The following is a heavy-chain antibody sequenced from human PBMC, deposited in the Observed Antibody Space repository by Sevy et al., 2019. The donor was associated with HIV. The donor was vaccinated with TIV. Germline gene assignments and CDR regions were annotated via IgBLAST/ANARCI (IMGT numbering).Heavy chain of an antibody. CDR3: ARGNIVVVPATQLDY. CDR1: GGSFSGYY. V-gene: IGHV4-34*01. J-gene: IGHJ4*02. Sequence: SETSLTCAVYGGSFSGYYWSWIRQPPGKGLEWIGEINHSGSTNYNPSLKSRVTISVDTSKNQFSLKLSSVTAADTAVYYCARGNIVVVPATQLDYWGQGTLVTVSS. CDR2: INHSGST. D-gene: IGHD2-2*01.